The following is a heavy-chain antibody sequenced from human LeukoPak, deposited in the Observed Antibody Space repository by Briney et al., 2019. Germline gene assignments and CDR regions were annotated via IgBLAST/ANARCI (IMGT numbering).Heavy chain of an antibody. CDR3: AKGYFYFDY. V-gene: IGHV3-30*18. CDR1: GFTFSDYG. CDR2: ISSDGENK. D-gene: IGHD3-10*01. J-gene: IGHJ4*02. Sequence: PGGSLRLSCAASGFTFSDYGMHWVRQAPGKGLEWVAVISSDGENKYSADSVKGRFTIPRDNSKNTLYLQMNSLRAEDTAVYYCAKGYFYFDYWGQGTPVTVSS.